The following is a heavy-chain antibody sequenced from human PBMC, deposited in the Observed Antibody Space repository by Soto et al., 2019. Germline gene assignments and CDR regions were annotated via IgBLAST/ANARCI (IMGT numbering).Heavy chain of an antibody. Sequence: QVQLVESGGGVVQPGRSLRLSCAASGFTFSSYGMHWVRQAPGKGLECVAVIYYDGCDSYYADSVQGRITISSDNSKTALSLQMYSLRAEATAVYSCAKEVFNLSYKYHGMDVGGHGTTVTVTS. CDR2: IYYDGCDS. CDR3: AKEVFNLSYKYHGMDV. J-gene: IGHJ6*02. D-gene: IGHD1-1*01. V-gene: IGHV3-30*18. CDR1: GFTFSSYG.